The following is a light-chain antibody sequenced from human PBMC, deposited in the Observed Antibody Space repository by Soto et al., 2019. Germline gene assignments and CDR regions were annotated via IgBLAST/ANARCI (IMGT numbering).Light chain of an antibody. CDR1: QTIDNT. J-gene: IGKJ5*01. CDR2: GAS. CDR3: QQYGTTRIT. V-gene: IGKV3-20*01. Sequence: EIVMTQSPATLSLSPGERATLSCRASQTIDNTLAWYQQKPGQAPRLLMYGASNRATGIPDRFSGSGSETDFTLTISRLEPEDFAVYYCQQYGTTRITFGQGTRLEIK.